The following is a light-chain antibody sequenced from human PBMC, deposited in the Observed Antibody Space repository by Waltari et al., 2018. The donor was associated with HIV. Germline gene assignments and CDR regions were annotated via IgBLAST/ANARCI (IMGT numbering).Light chain of an antibody. CDR3: TAWDDGLSDPV. V-gene: IGLV1-44*01. CDR1: SSNIGRNP. J-gene: IGLJ3*02. Sequence: QSVLTQPPSASGTPGQRVTIYCSGSSSNIGRNPVNWYQQLPGTAHKLLISSNNQRPSGVPDRFSGSKSGTSASLAISGLQSEDEADYYCTAWDDGLSDPVFGGGTKLTVL. CDR2: SNN.